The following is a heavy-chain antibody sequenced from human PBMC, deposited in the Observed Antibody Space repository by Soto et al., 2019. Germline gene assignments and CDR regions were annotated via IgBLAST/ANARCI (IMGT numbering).Heavy chain of an antibody. D-gene: IGHD6-13*01. V-gene: IGHV4-39*01. CDR2: IYYSGST. J-gene: IGHJ4*02. CDR3: ARRTAYSSSWYSDY. CDR1: GGSISSSGCY. Sequence: SETLSLTYTVSGGSISSSGCYWGWIRQPPGKGLEWIGSIYYSGSTYYNPSLKSRVTISVDTSKNQFSLKLSSVTAADTAVYYCARRTAYSSSWYSDYWGQGTLVTVSS.